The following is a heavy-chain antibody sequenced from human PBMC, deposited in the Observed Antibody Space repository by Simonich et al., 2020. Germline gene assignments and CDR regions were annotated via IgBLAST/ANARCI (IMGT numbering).Heavy chain of an antibody. V-gene: IGHV4-59*12. CDR1: GGSISSYY. CDR3: ARLSSRSDAFDI. Sequence: QVQLQESGPGLVKPSETLSLNCTVSGGSISSYYWSWIRQPQGKGLEWIGYIYYSGGTTDYPSHKSRVTISVDTSKNQFSLKLSSVTAADTAVYYCARLSSRSDAFDIWGQGTMVTVSS. J-gene: IGHJ3*02. CDR2: IYYSGGT.